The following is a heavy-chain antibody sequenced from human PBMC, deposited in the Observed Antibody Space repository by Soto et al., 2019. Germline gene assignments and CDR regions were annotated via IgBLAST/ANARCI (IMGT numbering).Heavy chain of an antibody. J-gene: IGHJ6*02. V-gene: IGHV1-69*13. D-gene: IGHD3-10*01. CDR2: IIPIFGTA. Sequence: SVKVSCKASGGTFSSYAISWVRQAPGQGLEWMGGIIPIFGTANYAQKFQGRVTITADESTSTAHMELSSLRSEDTAVYYCARHTYYYGSGNYYYYGMDVWGQGTTVTVSS. CDR3: ARHTYYYGSGNYYYYGMDV. CDR1: GGTFSSYA.